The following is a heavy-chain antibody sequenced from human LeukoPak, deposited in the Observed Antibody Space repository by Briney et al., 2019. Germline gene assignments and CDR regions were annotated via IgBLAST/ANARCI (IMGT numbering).Heavy chain of an antibody. J-gene: IGHJ4*02. D-gene: IGHD2-2*01. CDR2: INSGGSST. CDR3: ARGGADQLLPHPAPDY. Sequence: PGGALRLSCAASGFTFSRYWMHWVRQAPGKGLMWVSRINSGGSSTNYADSVKGGFTISRDNAKNSLYLQMNSLRAEDTAVYYCARGGADQLLPHPAPDYWGQGTLVTVSS. CDR1: GFTFSRYW. V-gene: IGHV3-74*01.